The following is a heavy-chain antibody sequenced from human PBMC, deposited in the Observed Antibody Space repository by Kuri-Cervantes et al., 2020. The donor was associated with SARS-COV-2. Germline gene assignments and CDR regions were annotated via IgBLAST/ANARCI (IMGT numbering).Heavy chain of an antibody. V-gene: IGHV3-21*01. CDR3: ARGHDRRVYFSTPAPYYFDF. CDR2: IDSSSYYI. CDR1: GFTFSGYS. D-gene: IGHD3-22*01. J-gene: IGHJ4*02. Sequence: ETLSLTCAASGFTFSGYSMNWIRQAPGKGLEWVASIDSSSYYIYHADSVKGRLTISRDNAKTSVYLQMNSLKVEDTAVYYCARGHDRRVYFSTPAPYYFDFWGQGILVTVSS.